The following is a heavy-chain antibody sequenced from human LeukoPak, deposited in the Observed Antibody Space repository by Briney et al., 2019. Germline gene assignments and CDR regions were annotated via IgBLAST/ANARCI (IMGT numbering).Heavy chain of an antibody. CDR1: GGTFSSYA. V-gene: IGHV1-69*13. CDR3: ARVEGPSSFGVVDY. D-gene: IGHD3-3*01. Sequence: GASVKVSCKASGGTFSSYAISWVRQAPGQGLEWLGGIIPIFGTANYAQKFQGRVTITADESTSTAYMELSSLRAEDTAVYYCARVEGPSSFGVVDYWGEGTLVTVSS. CDR2: IIPIFGTA. J-gene: IGHJ4*02.